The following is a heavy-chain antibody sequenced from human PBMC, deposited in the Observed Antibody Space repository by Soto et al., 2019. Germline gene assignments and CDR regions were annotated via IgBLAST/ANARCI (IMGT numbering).Heavy chain of an antibody. D-gene: IGHD3-3*01. CDR1: GGSVSSGSYY. CDR3: ARGSRYYDCWSRYYYGMDV. Sequence: SETLSLTCTVSGGSVSSGSYYWSWIRQPPGKGLEWIGYLFSSGSTNYNPSLKSRVTISVDTSKNQFSLKLSSVTAADTAVYYCARGSRYYDCWSRYYYGMDVWGQGTTVTVSS. J-gene: IGHJ6*02. CDR2: LFSSGST. V-gene: IGHV4-61*01.